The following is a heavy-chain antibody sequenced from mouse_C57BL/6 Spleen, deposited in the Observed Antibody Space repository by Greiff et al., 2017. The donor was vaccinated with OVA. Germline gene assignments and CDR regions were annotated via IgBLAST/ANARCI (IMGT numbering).Heavy chain of an antibody. CDR3: AREGDCGRSDVGY. CDR1: GYAFSSYW. D-gene: IGHD1-1*01. Sequence: VMLVESGAELVKPGASVKISCKASGYAFSSYWMHWVKQRPGKGLEWIGQIDPGDGDTNYNGKFKGKATLTADKSSSTAYMQISGLTSEDSAVYYYAREGDCGRSDVGYWGQGTTLTVSS. CDR2: IDPGDGDT. J-gene: IGHJ2*01. V-gene: IGHV1-80*01.